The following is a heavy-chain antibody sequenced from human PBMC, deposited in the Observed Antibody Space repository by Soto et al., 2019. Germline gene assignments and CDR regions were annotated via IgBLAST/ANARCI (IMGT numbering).Heavy chain of an antibody. J-gene: IGHJ6*01. D-gene: IGHD3-9*01. CDR3: AKEYSDFLTAFYGPHSIYYYCPGMEV. V-gene: IGHV3-23*01. CDR2: ITGSRGSK. CDR1: ELTCINLA. Sequence: RHPRTVSELTCINLARRRVIKKKRKGLKWVSSITGSRGSKYIADSVKGRFTISRDNTENKLDLKTNTVRAEDTAVYYCAKEYSDFLTAFYGPHSIYYYCPGMEVWGQGTTDTVSS.